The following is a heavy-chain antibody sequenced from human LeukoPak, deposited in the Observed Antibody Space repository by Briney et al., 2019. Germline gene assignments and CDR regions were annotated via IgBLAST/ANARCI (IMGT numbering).Heavy chain of an antibody. D-gene: IGHD6-19*01. J-gene: IGHJ4*02. CDR3: ARVGEEQWLHEFFDY. CDR1: GFTFSSYA. V-gene: IGHV3-30-3*01. CDR2: ISYDGSNK. Sequence: PGGSLRLSCAASGFTFSSYAMHWVRQAPGKGLEWVAVISYDGSNKYYADSVKGRFTISRDNSKNTLYLQMNSLRAEDTAVYYCARVGEEQWLHEFFDYWGQGTLVTVSS.